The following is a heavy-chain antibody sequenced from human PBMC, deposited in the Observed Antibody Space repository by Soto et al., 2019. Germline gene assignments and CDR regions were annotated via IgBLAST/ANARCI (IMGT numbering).Heavy chain of an antibody. CDR1: GLTFSSYS. CDR3: AKASDGGWPYYFDS. D-gene: IGHD2-15*01. Sequence: GGSLRLSCAVSGLTFSSYSMNWVRQAPGKGLEWVSYISSTGSTIWYTDSVKGRFTISRDDAKNSLFLHMNSLRVEDSAVYFCAKASDGGWPYYFDSWGQGALVTAPQ. CDR2: ISSTGSTI. V-gene: IGHV3-48*01. J-gene: IGHJ4*02.